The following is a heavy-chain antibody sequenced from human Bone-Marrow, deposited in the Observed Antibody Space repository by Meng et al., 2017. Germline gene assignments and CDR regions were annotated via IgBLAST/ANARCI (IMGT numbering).Heavy chain of an antibody. D-gene: IGHD4-11*01. CDR3: ARGPTTMAHDFDY. Sequence: QLQQQQWGAGLLKPSETLSLTCVVSGGSCSDYYWSGIRQPPGKGLEWIGEINHSGSTNYNPSLESRATISVDTSQHNLSLKLSSVTAADSAVYYCARGPTTMAHDFDYWGQGTLVTVSS. V-gene: IGHV4-34*01. CDR2: INHSGST. CDR1: GGSCSDYY. J-gene: IGHJ4*02.